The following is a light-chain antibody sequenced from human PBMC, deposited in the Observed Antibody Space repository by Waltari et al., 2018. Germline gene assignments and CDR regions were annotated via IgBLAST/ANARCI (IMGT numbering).Light chain of an antibody. V-gene: IGKV4-1*01. J-gene: IGKJ1*01. CDR1: QSILYNSDDKNY. CDR2: WAS. Sequence: DIVMTPSPHTLAVSLGERATIHWRSRQSILYNSDDKNYLAWYQQKPGQPPKLLIYWASTRYSGVPERFSGSGSGTDFSLSISSLQPEDVAFYYCQQYYSRRTFGPGTRVEIK. CDR3: QQYYSRRT.